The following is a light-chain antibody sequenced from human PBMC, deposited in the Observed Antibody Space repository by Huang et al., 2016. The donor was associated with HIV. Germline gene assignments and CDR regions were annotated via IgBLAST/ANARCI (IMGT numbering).Light chain of an antibody. CDR1: QSIDDW. CDR3: QRYDTYLYS. Sequence: DIQMTQSPSTLSASVGDRVTITCRASQSIDDWLAWYQQKPGQAPKLLIYKTSRLQNGVPSRFRGSRSGSDFTLTISSLQPDDFATYYCQRYDTYLYSFGQGTKLEIK. CDR2: KTS. J-gene: IGKJ2*03. V-gene: IGKV1-5*03.